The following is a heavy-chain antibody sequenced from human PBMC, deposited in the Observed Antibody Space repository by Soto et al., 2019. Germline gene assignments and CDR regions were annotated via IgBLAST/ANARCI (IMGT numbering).Heavy chain of an antibody. CDR3: ARDQDRLQLWSLGSVVNYYGMDV. CDR2: IIPIFGTA. V-gene: IGHV1-69*13. D-gene: IGHD5-18*01. CDR1: GGTFSSYA. Sequence: GASVKVSCKASGGTFSSYAISWVRQAPGQGLEWMGGIIPIFGTANYAQKFQGRVTITADESTSTAYMELSSLRSEDTAVYYCARDQDRLQLWSLGSVVNYYGMDVWGQGTTVTVSS. J-gene: IGHJ6*02.